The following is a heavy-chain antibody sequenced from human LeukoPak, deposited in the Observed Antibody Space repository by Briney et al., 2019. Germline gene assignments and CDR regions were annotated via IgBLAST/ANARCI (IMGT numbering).Heavy chain of an antibody. Sequence: GGSLRLSCAASGFTFSSYAMSWARQAPGKGLEWVSAISGSGGSTYYADSVKGRFTISRDNSKNTLYLQMNSLRAEDTAVYYCARLDIVATIKYFDYWGQGTLVTVSS. J-gene: IGHJ4*02. CDR3: ARLDIVATIKYFDY. D-gene: IGHD5-12*01. CDR1: GFTFSSYA. CDR2: ISGSGGST. V-gene: IGHV3-23*01.